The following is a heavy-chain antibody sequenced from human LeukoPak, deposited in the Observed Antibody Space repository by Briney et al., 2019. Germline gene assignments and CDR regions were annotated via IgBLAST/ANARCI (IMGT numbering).Heavy chain of an antibody. CDR3: VKVYGSGSHRNAFDV. Sequence: PGGSLRLSCAASGFTFDDYVLHWVRHASGRGLEWVSLISGDGDSTYYADSVKGRFTISRDNTKNSLYMQMSSLRIEDTALYYCVKVYGSGSHRNAFDVWGQGTMVTVSS. D-gene: IGHD3-16*02. J-gene: IGHJ3*01. CDR1: GFTFDDYV. CDR2: ISGDGDST. V-gene: IGHV3-43*02.